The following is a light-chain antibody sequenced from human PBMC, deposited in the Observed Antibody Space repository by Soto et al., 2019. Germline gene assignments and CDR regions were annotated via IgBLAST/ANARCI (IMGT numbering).Light chain of an antibody. Sequence: EIVLTRSPGTLSLSPGETATLSSRASQSVRRDYLAWLQQKPGQAPRVLIYGASSRAAGIPDRFSGSGSGTAFTLTIGRLEAEDSAVYYCQQYGAAPRTFGQGTKVDIK. CDR3: QQYGAAPRT. V-gene: IGKV3-20*01. CDR2: GAS. CDR1: QSVRRDY. J-gene: IGKJ1*01.